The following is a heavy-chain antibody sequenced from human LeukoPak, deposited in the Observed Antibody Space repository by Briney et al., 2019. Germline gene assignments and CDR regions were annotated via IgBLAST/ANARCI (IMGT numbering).Heavy chain of an antibody. V-gene: IGHV1-46*01. J-gene: IGHJ2*01. CDR1: GYTFTSYY. Sequence: ASVKVSCKASGYTFTSYYMHWVRQAPAQGLEWMGIINPSGGNTRYAQKFQGRVTMTRDTSTSTVYMEVSSLRSEDTAVYYCARLDSSATKDWYFDLWGRGTLVTVSS. CDR2: INPSGGNT. D-gene: IGHD3-22*01. CDR3: ARLDSSATKDWYFDL.